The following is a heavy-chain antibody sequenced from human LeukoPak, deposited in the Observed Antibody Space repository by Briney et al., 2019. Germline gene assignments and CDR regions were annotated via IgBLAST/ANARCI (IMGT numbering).Heavy chain of an antibody. D-gene: IGHD3-9*01. J-gene: IGHJ2*01. CDR1: GGSISSYY. CDR2: IYYSGST. Sequence: PETLSLTCTVSGGSISSYYWSWIRQPPGKGLEWIGYIYYSGSTNYNPSLKSRVTISVDTSKNQFSLKLSSVTAADTAVYYCARMETDFDWLFTQNWYFDLWGRGTLVTVSS. CDR3: ARMETDFDWLFTQNWYFDL. V-gene: IGHV4-59*01.